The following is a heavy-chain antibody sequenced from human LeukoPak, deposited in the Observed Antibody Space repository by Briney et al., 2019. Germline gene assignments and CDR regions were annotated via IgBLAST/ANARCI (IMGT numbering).Heavy chain of an antibody. CDR2: IKSEGEGATT. Sequence: GSLRLSCVSSGFTIGTAWMSWVRQAPGKGLEWLGRIKSEGEGATTDYAAPAKGRFAISRDDSKNMIYLQMSSLKIDDTAIYYCIAHFPYFYGFDVWGKGTTVTVSS. V-gene: IGHV3-15*01. J-gene: IGHJ6*04. CDR3: IAHFPYFYGFDV. D-gene: IGHD3-3*02. CDR1: GFTIGTAW.